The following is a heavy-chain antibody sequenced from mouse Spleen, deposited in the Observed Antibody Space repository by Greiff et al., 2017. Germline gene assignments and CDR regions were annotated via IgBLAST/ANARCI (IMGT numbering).Heavy chain of an antibody. Sequence: DVKLVESGGGLVKPGGSLKLSCAASGFTFSSYAMSWVRQTPEKRLEWVATISSGGSYTYYPDSVKGRFTISRDNAKNTLYLQMSSLRSEDTAMYYCARLEYGNFYWGQGTLVTVSA. D-gene: IGHD2-10*02. CDR1: GFTFSSYA. CDR2: ISSGGSYT. J-gene: IGHJ3*01. V-gene: IGHV5-9-1*01. CDR3: ARLEYGNFY.